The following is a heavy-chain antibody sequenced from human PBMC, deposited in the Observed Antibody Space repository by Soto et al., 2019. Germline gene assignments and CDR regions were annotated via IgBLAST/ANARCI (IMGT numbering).Heavy chain of an antibody. D-gene: IGHD5-18*01. CDR3: ARVVTPYKGDDAFDI. Sequence: QVQLQESGPGLVKPSQTLSLTCTVSGGSISSGGYYWSWIRQHPGKGLEWIGNIYYSGSTYYNPSLKSRVTISVDTSKNQFSLKLSSVTAADTAVYYCARVVTPYKGDDAFDIWGQGTMVTVSS. J-gene: IGHJ3*02. CDR1: GGSISSGGYY. V-gene: IGHV4-31*03. CDR2: IYYSGST.